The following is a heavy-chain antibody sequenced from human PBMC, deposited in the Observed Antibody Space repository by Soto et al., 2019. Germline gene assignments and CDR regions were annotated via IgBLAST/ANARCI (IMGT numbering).Heavy chain of an antibody. D-gene: IGHD6-19*01. Sequence: GGSLRLSCAASGFTCSSYCMHWVRQAPGKGLVWVSRINSDGSSTSYADSVKGRFTISRDNAKNTLYLQMNSLRAEDTAVYYCAVAVAGPTAIGYWGQGTLVTVSS. CDR1: GFTCSSYC. V-gene: IGHV3-74*01. CDR2: INSDGSST. J-gene: IGHJ4*02. CDR3: AVAVAGPTAIGY.